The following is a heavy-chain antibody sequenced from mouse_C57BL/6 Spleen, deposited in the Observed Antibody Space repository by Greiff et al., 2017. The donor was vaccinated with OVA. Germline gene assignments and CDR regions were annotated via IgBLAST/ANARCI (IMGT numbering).Heavy chain of an antibody. J-gene: IGHJ1*03. Sequence: EVKLVESGGGLVQPKGSLKLSCAASGFSFNTYAMNWVRQAPGKGLEWVARIRSKSNNYATYYADSVKDRFTISRDDSESMLYLQMNNLETEDTGMYYWGRLTGKWYCDVGGTGTTVTVSS. D-gene: IGHD4-1*01. V-gene: IGHV10-1*01. CDR3: GRLTGKWYCDV. CDR2: IRSKSNNYAT. CDR1: GFSFNTYA.